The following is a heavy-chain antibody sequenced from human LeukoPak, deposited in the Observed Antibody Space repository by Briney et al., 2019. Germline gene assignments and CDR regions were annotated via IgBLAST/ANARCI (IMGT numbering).Heavy chain of an antibody. CDR1: GFTFSSYS. J-gene: IGHJ4*02. CDR2: ISSSSSYI. D-gene: IGHD3-3*01. CDR3: ARPSEITIFGVDSPTDY. Sequence: GGSLRLSCAASGFTFSSYSMNWVRQAPGKRLEWVSSISSSSSYIYYADPVKGRFTISRDNAKNSLYLQMNSLRAEDTAVYYCARPSEITIFGVDSPTDYWGQGTLVTVSS. V-gene: IGHV3-21*01.